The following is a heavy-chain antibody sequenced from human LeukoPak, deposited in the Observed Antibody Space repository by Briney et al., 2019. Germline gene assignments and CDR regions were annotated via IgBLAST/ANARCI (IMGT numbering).Heavy chain of an antibody. D-gene: IGHD5-18*01. CDR2: ISYSGST. V-gene: IGHV4-59*08. CDR3: ARRGSGYSRWE. Sequence: KPSETLSLTCTVSGGTISNYYWNWLRQPPGKGLEWIGYISYSGSTNYNPSLKSRVTISVDTSKNQFSLKLSSVTAADTAVYYCARRGSGYSRWEWGEGTGVTVSS. CDR1: GGTISNYY. J-gene: IGHJ4*02.